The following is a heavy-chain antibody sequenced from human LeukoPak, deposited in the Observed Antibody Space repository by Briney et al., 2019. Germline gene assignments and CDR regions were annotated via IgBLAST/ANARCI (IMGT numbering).Heavy chain of an antibody. J-gene: IGHJ3*01. D-gene: IGHD3-22*01. CDR1: GGTFSSYA. V-gene: IGHV1-69*06. CDR2: IIPIFGTA. Sequence: SVTVSCKACGGTFSSYAISGVRQAPGQGLEWMGWIIPIFGTANYAQKFQGRVTITADKSTSTAYMALSSLRSEDTAVYYCARDNSVRYYYDSSGYRRAFDVWGQGTMVTVSS. CDR3: ARDNSVRYYYDSSGYRRAFDV.